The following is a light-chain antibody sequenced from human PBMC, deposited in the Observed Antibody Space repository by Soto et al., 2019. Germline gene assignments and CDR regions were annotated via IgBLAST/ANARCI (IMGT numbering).Light chain of an antibody. CDR2: RAS. J-gene: IGKJ1*01. Sequence: VLTQFPGTLPVSLGERATLSCRASQSVRNDYLAWYQQKRGQAPRLLIHRASTRTTGIPDRFSGSGSGTDFVLTISRVEPGDVVMDSCQKYVSPPETYGQGT. CDR3: QKYVSPPET. CDR1: QSVRNDY. V-gene: IGKV3-20*01.